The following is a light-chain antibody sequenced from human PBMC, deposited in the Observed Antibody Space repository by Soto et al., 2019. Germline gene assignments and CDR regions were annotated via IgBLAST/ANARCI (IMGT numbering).Light chain of an antibody. J-gene: IGKJ5*01. CDR1: QSVSSN. CDR3: QQARSFPIT. Sequence: EIVMTQSPATLSVSPGERATLSCRAGQSVSSNLAWYQQKPGQAPRPLIYGASTRATGIPARFSGSGSGTDFTLTISRLEPEDFATYSCQQARSFPITFGQGTRLEIK. CDR2: GAS. V-gene: IGKV3-15*01.